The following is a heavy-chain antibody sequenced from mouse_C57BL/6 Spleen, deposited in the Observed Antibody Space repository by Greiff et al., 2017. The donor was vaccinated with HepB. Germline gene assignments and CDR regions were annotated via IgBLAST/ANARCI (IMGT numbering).Heavy chain of an antibody. CDR2: INPNNGGT. D-gene: IGHD1-1*01. V-gene: IGHV1-26*01. CDR3: ARGATVVEDY. Sequence: EVQLQQSGPELVKPGASVKISCKASGYTFTDYYMNWVKQSHGKSLEWIGDINPNNGGTSYNQKFKGKATLTVDKSSSTAYMELSSLTSEDSAVYYCARGATVVEDYWGQGTTLTVSS. J-gene: IGHJ2*01. CDR1: GYTFTDYY.